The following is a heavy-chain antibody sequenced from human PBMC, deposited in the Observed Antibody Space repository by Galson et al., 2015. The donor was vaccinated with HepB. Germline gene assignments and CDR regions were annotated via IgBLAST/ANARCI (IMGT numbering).Heavy chain of an antibody. V-gene: IGHV1-69*04. CDR2: IIPILGIA. CDR3: ARGRGDGYNLDINWFDP. J-gene: IGHJ5*02. Sequence: SVKVSCKASGGTFSSYAISWVRQAPGQGLEWMGRIIPILGIANYAQKFQGRVTITADKSTSTAYMELSSLRSEDTAVYYCARGRGDGYNLDINWFDPWGQGTLVTVSS. D-gene: IGHD5-24*01. CDR1: GGTFSSYA.